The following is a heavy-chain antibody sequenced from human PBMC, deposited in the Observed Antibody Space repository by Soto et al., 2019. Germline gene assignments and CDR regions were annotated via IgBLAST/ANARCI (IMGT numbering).Heavy chain of an antibody. CDR2: IWDDGSKK. Sequence: QVQVVGSGGGVVRAGRSLRLSCEVSGFTFSRYGMHWVRQAPGKGLEWVAFIWDDGSKKNYGDSVQGRFTVSRDDLKNTVYLQMKSLRAEDTAVYYCARDIEFVDIVSTIVPHYAFSGMDVWGQGTTVTVSS. V-gene: IGHV3-33*01. J-gene: IGHJ6*02. CDR3: ARDIEFVDIVSTIVPHYAFSGMDV. D-gene: IGHD5-12*01. CDR1: GFTFSRYG.